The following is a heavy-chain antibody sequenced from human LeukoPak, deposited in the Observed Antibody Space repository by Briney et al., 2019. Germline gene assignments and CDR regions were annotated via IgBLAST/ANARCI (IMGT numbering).Heavy chain of an antibody. J-gene: IGHJ4*02. D-gene: IGHD3-9*01. Sequence: ASVKVSCXASGYTFTSYYMHWVRRAPGQGLEWMGIINPSGGSTSYAQKFQGRVTMTRDTSTSTVYMELSSLRSEDTAVYYCARESPTYYDILTGSPGLYYFDYWGQGTLVTVSS. CDR1: GYTFTSYY. CDR2: INPSGGST. V-gene: IGHV1-46*01. CDR3: ARESPTYYDILTGSPGLYYFDY.